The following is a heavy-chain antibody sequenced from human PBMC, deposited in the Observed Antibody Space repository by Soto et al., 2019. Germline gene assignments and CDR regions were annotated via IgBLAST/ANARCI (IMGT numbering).Heavy chain of an antibody. Sequence: QVQLQESGPGLVKPSETLSLTCTVSGGSSSSYYWSWIRQPPVKGLEWIGFIFYSGSTTYTPSLKSRVTITIDTSEYQFSLKLNSVTAADTAVYYCASMIGDPDLRFDSWGQGTLVAVSS. CDR1: GGSSSSYY. CDR2: IFYSGST. J-gene: IGHJ5*01. CDR3: ASMIGDPDLRFDS. V-gene: IGHV4-59*01. D-gene: IGHD3-10*02.